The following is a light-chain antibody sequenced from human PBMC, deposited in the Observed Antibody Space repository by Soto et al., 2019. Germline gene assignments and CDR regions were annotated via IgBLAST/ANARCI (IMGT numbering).Light chain of an antibody. CDR3: QQYGSSPFT. J-gene: IGKJ5*01. CDR2: GAS. CDR1: QGIGDT. Sequence: EVVMTQSPATLSVSPGEGVTLSCRANQGIGDTLAWYQHKPGQAPRLLIYGASTRATGIPARFSGSGSGTEFTLTISRLEPEDFAVYYCQQYGSSPFTFGQGTRLEIK. V-gene: IGKV3-15*01.